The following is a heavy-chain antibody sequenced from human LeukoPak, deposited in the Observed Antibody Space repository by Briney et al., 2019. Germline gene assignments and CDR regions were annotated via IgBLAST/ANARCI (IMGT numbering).Heavy chain of an antibody. CDR3: ARGRGGYSYGDSLDY. CDR1: GYTFTSYY. J-gene: IGHJ4*02. CDR2: INPSGGST. Sequence: ASVKVSCKASGYTFTSYYMHWVRQAPGQGLEWMGIINPSGGSTSYAQKFQGRVTMTRDTSTSTVYMELSSLRSEDTAVYYCARGRGGYSYGDSLDYWGQGTLVTVPS. V-gene: IGHV1-46*01. D-gene: IGHD5-18*01.